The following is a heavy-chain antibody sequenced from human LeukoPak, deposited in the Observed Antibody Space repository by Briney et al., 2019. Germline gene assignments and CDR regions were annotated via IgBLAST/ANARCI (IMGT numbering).Heavy chain of an antibody. CDR1: GFPFSSYG. D-gene: IGHD6-19*01. J-gene: IGHJ4*02. V-gene: IGHV3-33*01. CDR2: LVYDARS. Sequence: QPGTSLRLSCAASGFPFSSYGMHWVRRAPGKGLEWVARLVYDARSDYANSVKGRFSISRDDSKNTLFLDMSNLRVEDTALYYCARDLSAAFDFWGQGVLVTVSS. CDR3: ARDLSAAFDF.